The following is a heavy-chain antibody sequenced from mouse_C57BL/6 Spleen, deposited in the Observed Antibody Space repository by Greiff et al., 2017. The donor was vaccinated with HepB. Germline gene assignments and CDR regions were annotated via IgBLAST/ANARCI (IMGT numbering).Heavy chain of an antibody. CDR2: ISSGSSTI. J-gene: IGHJ4*01. CDR1: GFTFSDYG. D-gene: IGHD2-4*01. CDR3: ARGLRYYYAMDY. V-gene: IGHV5-17*01. Sequence: DVHLVESGGGLVKPGGSLKLSCAASGFTFSDYGMHWVRQAPEKGLEWVAYISSGSSTIYYADTVKGRFTISRDNAKNTLFLQMTSLRSEDTAMYYCARGLRYYYAMDYWGQGTSVTVSS.